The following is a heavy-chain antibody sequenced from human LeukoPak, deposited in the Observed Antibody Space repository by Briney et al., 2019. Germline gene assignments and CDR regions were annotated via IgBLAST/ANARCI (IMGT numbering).Heavy chain of an antibody. D-gene: IGHD1-26*01. CDR3: ASVSGSYSTYLDY. Sequence: GRSLRLSCAASGFTFSSYAMHWVRQAPGKGLEWVAVISYGGSNKYYADSVKGRFTISRDNSKNTLYLQMNSLRAEDTAVYYCASVSGSYSTYLDYWGQGTLVTVSS. J-gene: IGHJ4*02. CDR2: ISYGGSNK. V-gene: IGHV3-30*04. CDR1: GFTFSSYA.